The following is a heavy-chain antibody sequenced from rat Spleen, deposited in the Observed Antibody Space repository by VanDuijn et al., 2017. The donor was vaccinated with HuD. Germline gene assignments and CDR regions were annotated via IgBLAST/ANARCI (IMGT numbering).Heavy chain of an antibody. CDR1: GHSITTAYR. J-gene: IGHJ3*01. V-gene: IGHV3-3*01. CDR2: INSAGST. Sequence: EVQLQESGPGLVKPSQSLSLTCSVTGHSITTAYRWNWIRKFPGNKLEWMGYINSAGSTNYNPSLESRISITRDTSKNQFFLQVNSVTTEDTGTYCCARSDGTHYYLPFANWGQGTLVTVSS. D-gene: IGHD1-12*02. CDR3: ARSDGTHYYLPFAN.